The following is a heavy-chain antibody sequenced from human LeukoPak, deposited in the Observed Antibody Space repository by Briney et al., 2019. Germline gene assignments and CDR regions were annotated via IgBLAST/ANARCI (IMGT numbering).Heavy chain of an antibody. Sequence: PGGSLRLSCAASGFTFSSYAMSWVRQAPGKGLEGVSAISGSGGSTYYADSVKGRFTISRDNSKTTLYPQMSSLRAEDTAVYYCAKVAVVFCSSTSCYIDYWGQGTLVTVSS. CDR1: GFTFSSYA. V-gene: IGHV3-23*01. CDR2: ISGSGGST. CDR3: AKVAVVFCSSTSCYIDY. D-gene: IGHD2-2*02. J-gene: IGHJ4*02.